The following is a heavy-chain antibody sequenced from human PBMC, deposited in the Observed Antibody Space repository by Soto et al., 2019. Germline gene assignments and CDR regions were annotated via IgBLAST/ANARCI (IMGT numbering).Heavy chain of an antibody. Sequence: EVQLLESGGGLVQPGGSLRLSCAASGFTFSSYAMSWVRQAPGKGLEWVSAISGSGGSTYYADSVKGRFTISRDNSKNTLYLQMNSLRDEDKAVYYCAKGGYCSSTSCYYYYYYYMDVWGKGTTVTVSS. CDR2: ISGSGGST. J-gene: IGHJ6*03. V-gene: IGHV3-23*01. D-gene: IGHD2-2*01. CDR1: GFTFSSYA. CDR3: AKGGYCSSTSCYYYYYYYMDV.